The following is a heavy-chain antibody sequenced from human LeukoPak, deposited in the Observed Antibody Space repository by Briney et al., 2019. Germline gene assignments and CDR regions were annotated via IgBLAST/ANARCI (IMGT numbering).Heavy chain of an antibody. J-gene: IGHJ4*02. CDR1: GFTFSSYA. CDR2: ISYHGSNK. CDR3: ARGDFGDYFDF. D-gene: IGHD4-17*01. Sequence: PGGSLRLSCAASGFTFSSYAMHWVRQAPGKGLEWVTIISYHGSNKYYADSVKGRFTISRDNSENTLYLQMNSLRAEDTAVYYCARGDFGDYFDFWGQGTLVTVSS. V-gene: IGHV3-30-3*01.